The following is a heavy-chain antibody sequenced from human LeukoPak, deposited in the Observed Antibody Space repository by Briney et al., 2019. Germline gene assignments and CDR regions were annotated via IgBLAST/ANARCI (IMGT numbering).Heavy chain of an antibody. J-gene: IGHJ4*02. CDR1: GGSISSGAYF. D-gene: IGHD3-9*01. CDR2: IYYSGST. Sequence: SETLSLTCTVSGGSISSGAYFYNWIRQHPGKGLEWIGYIYYSGSTYYNPSLKSRVSISVDTSKNQFSLQLNSVTAADTAVYYCARGPGDYDVLTGYYKDSYYSDSWGQGTLVTVSS. V-gene: IGHV4-31*03. CDR3: ARGPGDYDVLTGYYKDSYYSDS.